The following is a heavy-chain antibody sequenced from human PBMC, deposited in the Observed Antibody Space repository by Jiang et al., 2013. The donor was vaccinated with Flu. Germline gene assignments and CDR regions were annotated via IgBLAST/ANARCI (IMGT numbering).Heavy chain of an antibody. D-gene: IGHD4-17*01. Sequence: LKISCKGSGYSFTTYWIGWVRQTPGKGLEWMGIIYPGDSHTRYNPSFQGQVTISADNSITTAYLQWNIVKASDTALYFCARSDYGSLRGAFDIWGQGTMVTVSS. CDR1: GYSFTTYW. V-gene: IGHV5-51*01. CDR2: IYPGDSHT. J-gene: IGHJ3*02. CDR3: ARSDYGSLRGAFDI.